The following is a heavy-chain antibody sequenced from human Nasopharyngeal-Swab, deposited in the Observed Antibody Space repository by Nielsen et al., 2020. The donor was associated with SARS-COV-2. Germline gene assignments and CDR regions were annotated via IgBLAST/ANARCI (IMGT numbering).Heavy chain of an antibody. V-gene: IGHV3-64D*06. Sequence: GESLKISCSASGFTFSIHAMHWVRQAPGKGLEYVSTINDYEDRLYYADSVKGRFNISRDNSKNTLYLQMSSLRPEDTAVYWCVKDLRGRYGFESWGQGTMVTVSS. CDR3: VKDLRGRYGFES. CDR1: GFTFSIHA. CDR2: INDYEDRL. D-gene: IGHD3-16*01. J-gene: IGHJ3*02.